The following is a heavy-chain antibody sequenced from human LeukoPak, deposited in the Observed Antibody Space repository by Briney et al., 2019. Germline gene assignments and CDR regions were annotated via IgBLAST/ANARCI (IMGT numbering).Heavy chain of an antibody. J-gene: IGHJ2*01. CDR1: AYSISSSNW. V-gene: IGHV4-28*01. Sequence: SETLSLTCAVSAYSISSSNWWGWIRQPPGEGLEWIGYIYYSGTTYYNPSLKSRVTMSVDTSKNQFSLKLSSVTAVDTAVYYCARKGFCSSTSCSFGDYWYFDLWGRGILVTVSS. CDR3: ARKGFCSSTSCSFGDYWYFDL. CDR2: IYYSGTT. D-gene: IGHD2-2*01.